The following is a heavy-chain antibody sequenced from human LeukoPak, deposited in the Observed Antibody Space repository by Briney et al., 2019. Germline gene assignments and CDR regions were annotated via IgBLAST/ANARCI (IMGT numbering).Heavy chain of an antibody. J-gene: IGHJ4*02. CDR1: GYTFTDYY. V-gene: IGHV1-2*02. CDR3: ARAKVLVPDH. CDR2: IYPNNGDT. Sequence: ASVKVSCKASGYTFTDYYIHWLRQAPGQGLEWMGWIYPNNGDTNYAQKFQGRVTMTSDTSISTAYMELSSLRSDDTAIYYCARAKVLVPDHWGQGTLVTVSS.